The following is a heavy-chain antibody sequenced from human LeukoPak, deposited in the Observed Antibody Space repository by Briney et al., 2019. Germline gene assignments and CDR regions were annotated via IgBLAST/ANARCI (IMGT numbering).Heavy chain of an antibody. Sequence: GGSLRLSCAASGFTFSTSWMDWVRQAPEKGLEWVAKIKEDGSPKYYVDSVKGRYTISKDNAKNSLYLQMNSLRPEDTAVYYCARDRGYSSFDYWGQGTLVTVPS. J-gene: IGHJ4*02. CDR3: ARDRGYSSFDY. CDR1: GFTFSTSW. CDR2: IKEDGSPK. D-gene: IGHD5-18*01. V-gene: IGHV3-7*05.